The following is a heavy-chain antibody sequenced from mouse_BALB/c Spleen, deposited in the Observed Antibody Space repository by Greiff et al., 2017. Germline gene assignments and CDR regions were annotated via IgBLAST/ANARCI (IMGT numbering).Heavy chain of an antibody. Sequence: VMLVESGPGLVAPSQSLSITCTVSGFSLTSYGVHWVRQPPGKGLEWLGVIWAGGSTNYNSALMSRLGISKDNSKSQVFLKMNSLQTDDTAMYYCARDEDYGNYDYAMDYWGQGTSVTVSS. J-gene: IGHJ4*01. CDR1: GFSLTSYG. V-gene: IGHV2-9*02. CDR2: IWAGGST. D-gene: IGHD2-1*01. CDR3: ARDEDYGNYDYAMDY.